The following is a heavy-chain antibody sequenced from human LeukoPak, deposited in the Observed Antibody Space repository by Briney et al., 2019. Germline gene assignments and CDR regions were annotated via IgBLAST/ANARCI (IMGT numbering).Heavy chain of an antibody. CDR2: TYYRSKWYN. CDR1: GDSVSSNGAA. V-gene: IGHV6-1*01. Sequence: SQTLSLTCAISGDSVSSNGAAWNWIRQSPSRGLEWLGRTYYRSKWYNDYALSVKSRITVNPDTSKNQFSLQLNSVTPEDTAVYYCARGKEVVVAAGHHDAFDIWGQGTMVTVSS. D-gene: IGHD2-15*01. J-gene: IGHJ3*02. CDR3: ARGKEVVVAAGHHDAFDI.